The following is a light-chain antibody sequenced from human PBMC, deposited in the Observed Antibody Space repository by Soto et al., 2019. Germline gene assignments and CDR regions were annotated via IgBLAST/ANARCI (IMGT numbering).Light chain of an antibody. V-gene: IGLV2-8*01. CDR2: AVS. CDR1: SSDVGGYNS. Sequence: QSALTQPPSASGSPGQSVTISCTGTSSDVGGYNSVSWYQHHPGKAPKLMIYAVSRRPSRFPDRFSGSKSGNTASLTVSGLQAEDEADYYCSSYPGSINVVFGGGTKLTVL. J-gene: IGLJ2*01. CDR3: SSYPGSINVV.